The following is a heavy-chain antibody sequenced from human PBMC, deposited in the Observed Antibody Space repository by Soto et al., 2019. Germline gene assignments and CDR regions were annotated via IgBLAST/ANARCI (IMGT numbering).Heavy chain of an antibody. J-gene: IGHJ6*03. V-gene: IGHV3-23*01. CDR3: AKDLTSTVYYYYMDV. D-gene: IGHD3-3*02. Sequence: GGSLRLSCAASGFTFSSYAMSWVRQAPGKGLEWVSAISGSGGSTYYADSVKGRFTISRDNSKNTLYLQMNSLRAEDTAVYYCAKDLTSTVYYYYMDVWGKGTTVTVSS. CDR1: GFTFSSYA. CDR2: ISGSGGST.